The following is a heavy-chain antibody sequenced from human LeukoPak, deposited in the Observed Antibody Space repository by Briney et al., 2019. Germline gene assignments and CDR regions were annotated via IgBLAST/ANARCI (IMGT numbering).Heavy chain of an antibody. J-gene: IGHJ4*02. V-gene: IGHV3-74*01. D-gene: IGHD5-18*01. CDR2: INSDGSST. Sequence: GGSLRLSCAASRFTFSTYWMHWVRQAPGKGLVWVSRINSDGSSTGYADSVKGRFTISRDNSKNTLYLQMNSLRAEDTAVYYCARAVDSDTAMVPYYFDYWGQGTLVTVSS. CDR3: ARAVDSDTAMVPYYFDY. CDR1: RFTFSTYW.